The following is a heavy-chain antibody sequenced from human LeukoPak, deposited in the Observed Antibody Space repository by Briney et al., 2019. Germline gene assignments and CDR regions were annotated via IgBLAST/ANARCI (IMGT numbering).Heavy chain of an antibody. D-gene: IGHD5-24*01. CDR1: GFTFDDFA. CDR3: AKDSIRDGYNSYDY. Sequence: PGGSLRLSCEASGFTFDDFAMNWVRQAPGKGLQWVSLIYASGGTTKYADSVKGRFTISRDNSKNTLYLQINSLRVEDTAVYYCAKDSIRDGYNSYDYSGQGTLVTVSS. J-gene: IGHJ4*02. CDR2: IYASGGTT. V-gene: IGHV3-23*01.